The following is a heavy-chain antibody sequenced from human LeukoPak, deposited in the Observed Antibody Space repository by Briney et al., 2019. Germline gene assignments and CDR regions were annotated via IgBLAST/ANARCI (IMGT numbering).Heavy chain of an antibody. CDR3: ARDGYGDRNFDY. CDR1: GGSIISFY. V-gene: IGHV4-59*01. CDR2: IYYSGST. Sequence: PSETLSLTCTVSGGSIISFYWSWIRPPPGKGLEWIGYIYYSGSTNYNPSLKSRVSISVDTSKNQSSLNLSSVTAADTAVYYCARDGYGDRNFDYWGQGTLVTVSS. D-gene: IGHD4-17*01. J-gene: IGHJ4*02.